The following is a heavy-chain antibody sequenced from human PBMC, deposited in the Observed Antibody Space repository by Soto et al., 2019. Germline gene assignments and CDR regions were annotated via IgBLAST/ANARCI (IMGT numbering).Heavy chain of an antibody. V-gene: IGHV3-7*01. CDR3: ARAMSGYSYYFDY. CDR1: GFTFSSYW. J-gene: IGHJ4*02. Sequence: GGSLRLSCAASGFTFSSYWMSWVRQAPGKGLEWVANIKQDGSEKYYVDSVKGRFTISRDNAKNSLYLQMNSLRAEDTAVYYCARAMSGYSYYFDYWGQGTLVTVSS. CDR2: IKQDGSEK. D-gene: IGHD5-18*01.